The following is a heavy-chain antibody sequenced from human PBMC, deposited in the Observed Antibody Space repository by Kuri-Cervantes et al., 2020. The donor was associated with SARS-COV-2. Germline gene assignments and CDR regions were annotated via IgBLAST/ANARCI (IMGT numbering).Heavy chain of an antibody. CDR1: GSSFSRYA. CDR3: ARDRVVPGDYYYYGMDV. Sequence: SGSSFSRYAISWVQQAPGQGLEWMGGIIPIFGTANYAQKFQGRVTITADESTSTAYMELSSLRSEDTAVYYCARDRVVPGDYYYYGMDVWGQGTTVTVSS. D-gene: IGHD2-15*01. V-gene: IGHV1-69*01. CDR2: IIPIFGTA. J-gene: IGHJ6*02.